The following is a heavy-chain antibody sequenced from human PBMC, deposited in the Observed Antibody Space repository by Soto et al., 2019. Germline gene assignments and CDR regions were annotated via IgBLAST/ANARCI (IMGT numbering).Heavy chain of an antibody. J-gene: IGHJ4*02. D-gene: IGHD3-3*01. CDR1: GGSISSGGYY. CDR3: ARSPSLIRFLEWFNFDY. V-gene: IGHV4-31*03. Sequence: PSETLSLTCTVSGGSISSGGYYWSWIRQHPGKGLEWIGYIYYSGSTYYNPSLKSRVTISVDTSKNQFSLKLSSVTAADTAVYYCARSPSLIRFLEWFNFDYWGQGTLVTVSS. CDR2: IYYSGST.